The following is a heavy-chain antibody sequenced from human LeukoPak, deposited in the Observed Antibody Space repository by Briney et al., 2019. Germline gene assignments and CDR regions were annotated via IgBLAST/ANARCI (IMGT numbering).Heavy chain of an antibody. CDR3: AKGSYSGIYLNYFDY. D-gene: IGHD1-26*01. CDR1: GFTFDDYA. Sequence: CLRVSCAASGFTFDDYAMHWVREAPGEGRWWVSGIIWDSGSIGYADSVQGRFAISRDTTKNSLYLQMNSMRAQDMALYYCAKGSYSGIYLNYFDYCGQGNLFTVSS. J-gene: IGHJ4*02. CDR2: IIWDSGSI. V-gene: IGHV3-9*03.